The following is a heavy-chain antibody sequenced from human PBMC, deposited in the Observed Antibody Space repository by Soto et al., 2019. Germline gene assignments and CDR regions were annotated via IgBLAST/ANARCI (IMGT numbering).Heavy chain of an antibody. CDR2: INSDGSST. V-gene: IGHV3-74*01. CDR3: ARVDPIVGATNHY. D-gene: IGHD1-26*01. CDR1: GFTFSSYW. Sequence: GGSLRLSCAASGFTFSSYWMHWVRQAPGKGLVWVSRINSDGSSTSYADSVKGRFTISRDNAKNTLYLQMNSLRAEDTAVYYCARVDPIVGATNHYWGQGTLVTVSS. J-gene: IGHJ4*02.